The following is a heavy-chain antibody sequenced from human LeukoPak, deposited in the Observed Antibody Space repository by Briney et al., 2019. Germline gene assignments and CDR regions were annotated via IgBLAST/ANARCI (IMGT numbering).Heavy chain of an antibody. CDR2: ITSSGTYI. Sequence: PGGSLRLSCATSGFTFNNYNMNWVRQAPGRALEWVSSITSSGTYIFYADSVKGRFTISRDNSKNTLYLQMNSLRAEDTAVYYCARDYYDSSGYYYEDYWGQGTLVTVSS. V-gene: IGHV3-21*04. D-gene: IGHD3-22*01. CDR1: GFTFNNYN. J-gene: IGHJ4*02. CDR3: ARDYYDSSGYYYEDY.